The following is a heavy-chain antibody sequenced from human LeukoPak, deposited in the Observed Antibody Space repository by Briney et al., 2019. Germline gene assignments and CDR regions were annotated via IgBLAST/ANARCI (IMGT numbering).Heavy chain of an antibody. CDR1: GFTFSSYE. D-gene: IGHD6-19*01. Sequence: GGSLRLSCAPSGFTFSSYEMNWVRQAPGKGLEWVSYISSGGTTLYYADSVKGRFTISRDNVKNSLYLQMNSLSAEDTGVYYCARVKGSGWYEVDYWGQGTLVTVLS. V-gene: IGHV3-48*03. CDR3: ARVKGSGWYEVDY. J-gene: IGHJ4*02. CDR2: ISSGGTTL.